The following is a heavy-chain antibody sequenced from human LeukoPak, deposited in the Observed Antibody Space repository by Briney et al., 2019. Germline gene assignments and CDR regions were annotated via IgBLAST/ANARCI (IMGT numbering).Heavy chain of an antibody. CDR2: IYYSGNT. Sequence: SETLSLTCTVSGDSISTSNSYWGWIRQPPGKGLEWIGSIYYSGNTYYNASLKSRVTISVDTSKNQFSLKLSSVTAADTAVYYCASLVGYFYVSSVDYWGQGTLLTVSS. J-gene: IGHJ4*02. CDR1: GDSISTSNSY. D-gene: IGHD3-22*01. V-gene: IGHV4-39*01. CDR3: ASLVGYFYVSSVDY.